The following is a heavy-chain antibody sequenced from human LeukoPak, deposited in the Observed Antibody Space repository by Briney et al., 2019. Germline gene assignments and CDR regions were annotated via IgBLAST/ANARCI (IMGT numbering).Heavy chain of an antibody. Sequence: SETLSLTCTVSVGSISSSSYYWGWIRQPPGKGLEWIGSICYSGSTYYNPSLKSRVTISVDTSKNQFSLRLSSVTAADTAVYYCARHSYDSSGYDAFDIWGQGTMVTVSS. D-gene: IGHD3-22*01. V-gene: IGHV4-39*01. CDR2: ICYSGST. CDR1: VGSISSSSYY. CDR3: ARHSYDSSGYDAFDI. J-gene: IGHJ3*02.